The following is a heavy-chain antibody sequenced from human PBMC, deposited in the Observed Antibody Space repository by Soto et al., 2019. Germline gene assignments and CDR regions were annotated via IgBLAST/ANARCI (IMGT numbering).Heavy chain of an antibody. D-gene: IGHD3-22*01. CDR2: ISYDGSNR. CDR3: VRARSTDSRPDY. V-gene: IGHV3-30*03. Sequence: PGGSLRLSCAASGFTFSRFGMHWVRQAPGKGLEWVAVISYDGSNRFYADSVKGRFTISRDNAKNSLFLQLDSLRAEDTAVYFCVRARSTDSRPDYWGQGTLVTVSS. CDR1: GFTFSRFG. J-gene: IGHJ4*02.